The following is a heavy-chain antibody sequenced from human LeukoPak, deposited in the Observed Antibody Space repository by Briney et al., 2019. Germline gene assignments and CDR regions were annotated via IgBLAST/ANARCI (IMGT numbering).Heavy chain of an antibody. V-gene: IGHV4-31*03. D-gene: IGHD4-17*01. CDR2: IYYSGST. CDR3: ASRRYDYGDYYFDY. Sequence: SETLSLTCTVSGGSISSGGYYWSWIRQHPGKGLEWIGYIYYSGSTYYNPSLKSRVTISVDTSKNQFSLKLSSVTAADTAVYYCASRRYDYGDYYFDYWGQGTLVTVSS. CDR1: GGSISSGGYY. J-gene: IGHJ4*02.